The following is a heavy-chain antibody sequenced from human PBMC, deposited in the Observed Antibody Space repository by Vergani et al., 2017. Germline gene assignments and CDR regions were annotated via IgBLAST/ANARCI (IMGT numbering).Heavy chain of an antibody. CDR1: GFSLNTRGVS. V-gene: IGHV2-5*04. CDR2: IYWNDDQ. D-gene: IGHD1-7*01. J-gene: IGHJ6*03. CDR3: VYRKTECGTTGCFYPFYYYYYMDV. Sequence: QITLKESGPTLVKPTQTLTLTCTFSGFSLNTRGVSVAWNRQPPGKALDWLALIYWNDDQHYSPSLNNSVTITKDTSKNQVVLTMTNMDYVDTGTYYCVYRKTECGTTGCFYPFYYYYYMDVWGKGTTVTVSS.